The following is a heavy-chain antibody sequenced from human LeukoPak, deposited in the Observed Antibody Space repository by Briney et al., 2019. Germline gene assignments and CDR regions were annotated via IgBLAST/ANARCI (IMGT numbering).Heavy chain of an antibody. V-gene: IGHV4-59*01. D-gene: IGHD3-16*01. Sequence: SETLSLTCTVSGGSISSYYWSWIRQPPGKGLEWIGYIYYSGSTNYNPSLKSRVTISVDTSKNQFSLKLSSVTAADTAVYYCARGNLRWGSAFDSWGQGTMVTVSS. J-gene: IGHJ3*02. CDR1: GGSISSYY. CDR2: IYYSGST. CDR3: ARGNLRWGSAFDS.